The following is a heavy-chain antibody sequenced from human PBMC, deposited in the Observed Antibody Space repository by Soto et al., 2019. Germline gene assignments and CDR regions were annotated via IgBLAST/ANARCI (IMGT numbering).Heavy chain of an antibody. J-gene: IGHJ4*02. V-gene: IGHV2-5*01. CDR2: IYYNDDR. CDR3: AHSDGGYEIIYFDF. D-gene: IGHD5-12*01. Sequence: SGPTLVNPTQTLTLTCTFSGFSFTTAGVAVGWIRQTPGGALEWLTPIYYNDDRRFSPSLKTRLTITGDTSKNQVVLSLTNVDPGDTATYFCAHSDGGYEIIYFDFWGQGIPVTVSS. CDR1: GFSFTTAGVA.